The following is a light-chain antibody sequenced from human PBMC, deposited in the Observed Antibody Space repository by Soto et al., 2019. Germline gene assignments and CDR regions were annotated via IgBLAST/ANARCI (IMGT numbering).Light chain of an antibody. CDR1: QSVSSSY. CDR2: DAS. J-gene: IGKJ1*01. V-gene: IGKV3-11*01. CDR3: QQRSNWPPSWT. Sequence: EIVLTQSPATLSLSPGERATLSCRAGQSVSSSYLAWYQQKPGQAPRLLIYDASNRATGIPARFSGSGSGTDFTLTISSLEPEDFAVYYCQQRSNWPPSWTFGQGTKVDIK.